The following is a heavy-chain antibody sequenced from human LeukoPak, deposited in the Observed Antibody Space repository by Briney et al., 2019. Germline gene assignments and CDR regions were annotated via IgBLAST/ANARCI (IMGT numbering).Heavy chain of an antibody. CDR1: GGSISSGGYY. CDR3: ARMAYDYVWGSYTYYFDY. Sequence: SQTLSLTCTVSGGSISSGGYYWSWIRQHPGKGLEWIGYIYYSGSTNYNPSLKSRVTISVDTSKNQFSLKLSSVTAADTAVYYCARMAYDYVWGSYTYYFDYWGQGTLVAVSS. V-gene: IGHV4-61*08. J-gene: IGHJ4*02. CDR2: IYYSGST. D-gene: IGHD3-16*01.